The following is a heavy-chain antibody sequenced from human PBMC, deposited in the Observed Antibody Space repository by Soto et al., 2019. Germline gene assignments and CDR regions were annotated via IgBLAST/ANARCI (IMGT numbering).Heavy chain of an antibody. CDR1: GFTFSSFW. J-gene: IGHJ3*02. Sequence: GGPLRLSCXASGFTFSSFWRSWVRQAPGKGLEWVANIKQDGSQRYYVDSVKGRFTISRDNAKNSLYLQMNSLRAEDTAVYYCAREITYHHAFDIWGQGTMVTVSS. V-gene: IGHV3-7*01. CDR2: IKQDGSQR. D-gene: IGHD1-20*01. CDR3: AREITYHHAFDI.